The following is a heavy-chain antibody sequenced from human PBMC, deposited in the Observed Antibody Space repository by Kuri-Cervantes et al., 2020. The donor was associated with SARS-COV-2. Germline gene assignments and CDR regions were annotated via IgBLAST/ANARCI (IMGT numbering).Heavy chain of an antibody. D-gene: IGHD6-13*01. Sequence: SETLSLTCTVSGGSISSYYRSWIRQPPGKGLEWIGYIYYSGSTNYNPSLKSRVTISVDTSKNQLSLKLSSVTAADTAVYYCARLPHEQLGYFDYWGQGTLVTVSS. CDR1: GGSISSYY. J-gene: IGHJ4*02. V-gene: IGHV4-59*01. CDR2: IYYSGST. CDR3: ARLPHEQLGYFDY.